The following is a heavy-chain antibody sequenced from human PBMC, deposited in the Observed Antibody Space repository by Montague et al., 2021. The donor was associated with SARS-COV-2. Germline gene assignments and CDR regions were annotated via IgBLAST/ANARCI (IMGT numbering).Heavy chain of an antibody. V-gene: IGHV4-39*01. CDR3: ARRGPMVRGVIKPSGWFDP. J-gene: IGHJ5*02. D-gene: IGHD3-10*01. CDR1: GGSISSSSYC. Sequence: SETLSLTCTVSGGSISSSSYCWGWIRQPPGKGLEWIGSIYYSGSTYYNPSLKSRVTISVDTSKNQFSLKLSSVAAADTAVYYCARRGPMVRGVIKPSGWFDPWGQGTLVTVSS. CDR2: IYYSGST.